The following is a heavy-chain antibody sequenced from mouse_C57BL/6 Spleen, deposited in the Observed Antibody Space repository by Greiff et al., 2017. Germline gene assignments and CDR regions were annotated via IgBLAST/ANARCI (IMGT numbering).Heavy chain of an antibody. CDR1: GFSLSTSGMG. V-gene: IGHV8-12*01. CDR3: ARRGFITTVVAHWYVDV. Sequence: QVTLKVSGPGILQSSQTLSLTCSFSGFSLSTSGMGVSWIRQPSGKGLEWLAHIYWDDDKRYNPSLKSRLTISKDTSRNQVFLKVTSVDTADTATYYCARRGFITTVVAHWYVDVWGTGTTVTVSS. CDR2: IYWDDDK. J-gene: IGHJ1*03. D-gene: IGHD1-1*01.